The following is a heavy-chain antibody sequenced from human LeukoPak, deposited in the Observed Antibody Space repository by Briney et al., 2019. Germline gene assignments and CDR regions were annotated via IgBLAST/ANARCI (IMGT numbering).Heavy chain of an antibody. CDR2: IIPIFGTA. V-gene: IGHV1-69*13. CDR1: GYTFTGYY. CDR3: AREEIRCSGTSCYC. D-gene: IGHD2-2*01. Sequence: SVKVSCKASGYTFTGYYMHWVRQAPGQGLEWMGGIIPIFGTANYAQKFQGRVTITADESTSTAYMELSSLRSEDTAVYYCAREEIRCSGTSCYCWGQGTLVTVSS. J-gene: IGHJ4*02.